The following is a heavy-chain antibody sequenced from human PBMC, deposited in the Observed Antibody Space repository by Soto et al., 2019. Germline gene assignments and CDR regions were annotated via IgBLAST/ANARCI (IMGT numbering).Heavy chain of an antibody. CDR2: IYHSGST. CDR1: GGSISSSNW. D-gene: IGHD3-16*01. Sequence: QVQLQESGPGLVKPSGTLSLTCAVSGGSISSSNWWSWVRQPPGKGLEWIGEIYHSGSTNYNPSLKSRVPISVDKSKNQFSLKRSSVTAADTAVYYCAREGGPMEVRYYGMDVWGQGTTVTVSS. CDR3: AREGGPMEVRYYGMDV. J-gene: IGHJ6*02. V-gene: IGHV4-4*02.